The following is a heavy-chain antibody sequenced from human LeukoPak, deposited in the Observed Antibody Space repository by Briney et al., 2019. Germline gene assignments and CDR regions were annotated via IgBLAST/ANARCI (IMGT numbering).Heavy chain of an antibody. CDR2: SSGSGGST. Sequence: GGSLRLSCAASRFTFSSYGMSWVRQAPGKGLEWVSGSSGSGGSTYYADSAKGRFTISRDNSKNTLYLQMNSLRVEDSAVYYCAKEGGLRSSWSFDFWGQGILVIVSS. V-gene: IGHV3-23*01. D-gene: IGHD6-13*01. CDR1: RFTFSSYG. CDR3: AKEGGLRSSWSFDF. J-gene: IGHJ4*02.